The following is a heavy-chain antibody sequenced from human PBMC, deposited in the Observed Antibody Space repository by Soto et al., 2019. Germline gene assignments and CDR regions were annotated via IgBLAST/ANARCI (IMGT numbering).Heavy chain of an antibody. D-gene: IGHD4-17*01. Sequence: AASVKVSCKASGGTFSSYAISWVRQAPGQGLEWMGGIIPIFGTANYAQKFQGRVTITADESTSTAYMELSSLRSEDTAVYYCAREVVFVDYGDYYYYGMDVWGQGTTVTVSS. CDR1: GGTFSSYA. J-gene: IGHJ6*02. V-gene: IGHV1-69*13. CDR3: AREVVFVDYGDYYYYGMDV. CDR2: IIPIFGTA.